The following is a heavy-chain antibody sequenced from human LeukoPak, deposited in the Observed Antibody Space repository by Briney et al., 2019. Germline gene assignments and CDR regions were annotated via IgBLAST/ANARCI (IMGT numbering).Heavy chain of an antibody. D-gene: IGHD2-2*01. CDR1: EYDFRAYT. J-gene: IGHJ4*02. CDR3: VRDPSEASHPYYFDY. V-gene: IGHV3-21*01. CDR2: ISKSSALK. Sequence: GGSLRLSCVASEYDFRAYTFTWVRQAPGKGLEYVSSISKSSALKYYSESVRGRFTISRDNAENSLYLDMSNLGAEDTAVYYCVRDPSEASHPYYFDYWGQGTLVTVSS.